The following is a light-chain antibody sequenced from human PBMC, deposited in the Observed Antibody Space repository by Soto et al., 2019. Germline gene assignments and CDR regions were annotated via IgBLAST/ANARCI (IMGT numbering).Light chain of an antibody. CDR1: QSVSSSY. Sequence: EIVLTQSPGTLSLSRGERATLSCRASQSVSSSYLAWYQQKPGQAPRLLIYGASTRATGIPARFSGGGSGTDFTLTISRLEPEDSAVYYCQQYGSSPLTFGGGTKVDIK. CDR2: GAS. CDR3: QQYGSSPLT. J-gene: IGKJ4*01. V-gene: IGKV3-20*01.